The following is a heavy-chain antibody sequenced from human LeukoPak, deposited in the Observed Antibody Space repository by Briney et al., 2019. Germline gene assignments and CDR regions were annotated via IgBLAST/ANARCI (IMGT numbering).Heavy chain of an antibody. D-gene: IGHD4-11*01. CDR1: GFTVSINS. V-gene: IGHV3-7*01. J-gene: IGHJ6*03. CDR3: TRVEETATTAAIIRKYSYYYYYMDV. CDR2: IKQDGSEK. Sequence: GGSLRLSCTVSGFTVSINSMSWVRQAPGKGLEWVANIKQDGSEKHYVDSVKGRFTISRDNAKNSLYLQMSSLRAEDTAVYYCTRVEETATTAAIIRKYSYYYYYMDVWGKGNTVTVSS.